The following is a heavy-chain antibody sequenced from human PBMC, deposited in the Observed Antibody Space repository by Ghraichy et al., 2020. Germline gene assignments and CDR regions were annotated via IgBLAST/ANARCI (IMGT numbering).Heavy chain of an antibody. D-gene: IGHD5-24*01. J-gene: IGHJ5*02. CDR3: ARGMANRSYNWFDP. CDR1: GGSISSYS. CDR2: IYYSGGT. V-gene: IGHV4-59*01. Sequence: SETLSLTCTVSGGSISSYSWSWVRQPPGKGLEWIGYIYYSGGTNYNPSLKSRVTISVDTSKNQFSLKLTSVTAADTAVYYCARGMANRSYNWFDPWGQGILVTISS.